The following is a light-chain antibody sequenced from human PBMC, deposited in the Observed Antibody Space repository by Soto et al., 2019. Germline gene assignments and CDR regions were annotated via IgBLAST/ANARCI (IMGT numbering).Light chain of an antibody. J-gene: IGKJ3*01. V-gene: IGKV3-15*01. CDR1: QSVNNN. CDR3: QQYNKWPLT. CDR2: SAS. Sequence: EIVMTQSPVTLSVSPGERATLSCTASQSVNNNVAGYQQKPGHTPRLLIYSASIGATGTPARFSGSGSGSDFTLTISSLQSEDFAVYYCQQYNKWPLTFGAGTKVDIK.